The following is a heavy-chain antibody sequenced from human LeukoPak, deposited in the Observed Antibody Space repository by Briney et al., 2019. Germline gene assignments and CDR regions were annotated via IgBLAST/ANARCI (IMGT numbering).Heavy chain of an antibody. V-gene: IGHV3-23*01. CDR2: ISSSGAGT. CDR3: AKVEKMATIYAYFDY. CDR1: EFTFSDYY. J-gene: IGHJ4*02. Sequence: GGSLRLSCAASEFTFSDYYMSWIRQAPGKGLEWVSGISSSGAGTYYADSVKGRFTISRDNSKNTLFLQMNTLRAEDTAVYYCAKVEKMATIYAYFDYWGQGTLVTVSS. D-gene: IGHD5-24*01.